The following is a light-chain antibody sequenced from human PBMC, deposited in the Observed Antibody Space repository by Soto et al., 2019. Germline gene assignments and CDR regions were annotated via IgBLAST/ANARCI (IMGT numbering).Light chain of an antibody. CDR2: GAS. J-gene: IGKJ1*01. CDR1: QSVSSN. V-gene: IGKV3-15*01. Sequence: IVMTQSPATLSVSPGERATLSCRASQSVSSNLAWYQQKPGQTPRLLIYGASTRATGIPARFSGSGSGTEFTLTISSLQSEDFAVYYCQQYNDWPRETFGHGTKVEIK. CDR3: QQYNDWPRET.